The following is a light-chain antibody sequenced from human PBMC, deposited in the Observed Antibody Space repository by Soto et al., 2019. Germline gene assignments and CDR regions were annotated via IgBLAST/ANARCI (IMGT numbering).Light chain of an antibody. Sequence: ETVMTQSPATLSVSPGERQTLSCRASQSVSSNLAWYQQKPGQAPRLLIYDASTRATGIPARFSGSGSGTEFTLTISSLQSEDFAVYYCQQYNTWPLTFGPGTKVDIK. V-gene: IGKV3-15*01. CDR1: QSVSSN. CDR3: QQYNTWPLT. J-gene: IGKJ3*01. CDR2: DAS.